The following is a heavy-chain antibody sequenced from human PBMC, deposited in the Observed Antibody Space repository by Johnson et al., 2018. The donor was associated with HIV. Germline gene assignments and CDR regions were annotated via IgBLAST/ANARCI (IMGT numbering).Heavy chain of an antibody. Sequence: VQLVESGGGLVQPGRSLRLSCAASGFTFDDYAMHWVRQAPGKGLEWVSGISWNSGSIGYADSVKGRFTISRDNAKNSLYLQMTSLRAEDTDLYYCAKVGGEGAFDIWGQGTLVTVSS. J-gene: IGHJ3*02. D-gene: IGHD3-16*01. CDR1: GFTFDDYA. V-gene: IGHV3-9*01. CDR3: AKVGGEGAFDI. CDR2: ISWNSGSI.